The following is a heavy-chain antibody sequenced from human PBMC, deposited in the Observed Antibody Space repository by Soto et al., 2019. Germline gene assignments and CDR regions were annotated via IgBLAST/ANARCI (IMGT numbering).Heavy chain of an antibody. D-gene: IGHD6-13*01. J-gene: IGHJ5*02. Sequence: ASVKVSCKASGYTFTNYDINWVRQATGQGLEWMGWMNPNSGNTGYAQKFQGRVTMTRNTSISTAYMELRSLKSEDTAVYYCARVAYSSSWSGFDPWGQGTLVTVSS. CDR2: MNPNSGNT. CDR1: GYTFTNYD. CDR3: ARVAYSSSWSGFDP. V-gene: IGHV1-8*01.